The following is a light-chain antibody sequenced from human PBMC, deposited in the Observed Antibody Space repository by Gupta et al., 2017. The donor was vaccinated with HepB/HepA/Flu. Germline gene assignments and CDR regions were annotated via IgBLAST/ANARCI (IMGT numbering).Light chain of an antibody. CDR1: TRAVTSGHY. CDR3: LLSYSGAWV. Sequence: QAVVTQEPSLTLSPVGTVTLTCGSSTRAVTSGHYPYWFQQKPGQAPRTLLYDTSNKHSWTPARFSGSLLGGKAALTLSGAQPEDEAEYYCLLSYSGAWVFGGGTKLTVL. V-gene: IGLV7-46*01. J-gene: IGLJ3*02. CDR2: DTS.